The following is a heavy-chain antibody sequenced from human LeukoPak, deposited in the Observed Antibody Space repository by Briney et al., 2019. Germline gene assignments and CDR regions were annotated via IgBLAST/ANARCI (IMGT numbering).Heavy chain of an antibody. Sequence: SETLSLTCTVSGGSISSYYWSWIRQPPGKGLEWIGYIYYSGSTNYNPSLKSRVTISVDTSKNQFSLKLSSVTAADTAVYYCARSGYDAHMDYWGQGTLVTVSS. CDR2: IYYSGST. V-gene: IGHV4-59*08. CDR3: ARSGYDAHMDY. J-gene: IGHJ4*02. D-gene: IGHD5-12*01. CDR1: GGSISSYY.